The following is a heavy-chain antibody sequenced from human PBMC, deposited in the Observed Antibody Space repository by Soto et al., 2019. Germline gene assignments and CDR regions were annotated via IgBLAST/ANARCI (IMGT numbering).Heavy chain of an antibody. CDR3: VADYVATDTFDI. V-gene: IGHV3-30*03. J-gene: IGHJ3*02. CDR1: RFTFSSYG. D-gene: IGHD3-10*02. CDR2: ISYDGNNK. Sequence: GGSLRLSCAASRFTFSSYGMHWVRQAPGKGLEWAAVISYDGNNKYYAESVKGRFTISRDTSKNTLYLQMNSLRPEDTAVYYCVADYVATDTFDIWGRGTMVTVSS.